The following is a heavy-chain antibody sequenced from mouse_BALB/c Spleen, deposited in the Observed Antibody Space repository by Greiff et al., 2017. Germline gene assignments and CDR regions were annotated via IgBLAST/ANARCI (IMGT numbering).Heavy chain of an antibody. J-gene: IGHJ2*01. CDR1: GFNIKDYY. CDR2: IDPANGNT. CDR3: ARKYRDYFDY. D-gene: IGHD5-1*01. V-gene: IGHV14-1*02. Sequence: VQLQQSGAELVRPGALVKLSCKASGFNIKDYYMHWVKQRPEQGLEWIGRIDPANGNTKYDPKFQGKATITADTSSNTAYLQLSSLTSEDTAVYYCARKYRDYFDYWGQGTTLTVSS.